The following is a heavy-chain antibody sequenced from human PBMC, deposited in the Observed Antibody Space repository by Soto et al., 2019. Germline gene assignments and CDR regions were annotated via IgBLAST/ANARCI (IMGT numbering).Heavy chain of an antibody. J-gene: IGHJ4*02. CDR2: ISYEGTAK. D-gene: IGHD1-26*01. CDR3: GKGASYRMFHY. Sequence: QVQLVESGGGVVQPGMSLRLSCAASEFSFSDYGMHWVRQAPGKGLEWVAVISYEGTAKYYADSVKGRFTISRDNSKNSLFLQMNNQRFEDPAVYYCGKGASYRMFHYWGQGTLVTVSS. V-gene: IGHV3-30*18. CDR1: EFSFSDYG.